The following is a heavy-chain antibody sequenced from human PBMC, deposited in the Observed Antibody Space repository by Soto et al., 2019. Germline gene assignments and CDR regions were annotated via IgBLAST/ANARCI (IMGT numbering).Heavy chain of an antibody. J-gene: IGHJ4*02. CDR2: INHSGST. V-gene: IGHV4-34*01. CDR3: SRCKDIVVVPAAIQYYFDY. D-gene: IGHD2-2*02. CDR1: GGSFSGYY. Sequence: SETLSLTCAVYGGSFSGYYRSWIRQPPGKGLEWIGEINHSGSTNYNPSLKSRVTISVDTSKNQFSLKLSSVTAADTAVYYCSRCKDIVVVPAAIQYYFDYWGQGTLVTVSS.